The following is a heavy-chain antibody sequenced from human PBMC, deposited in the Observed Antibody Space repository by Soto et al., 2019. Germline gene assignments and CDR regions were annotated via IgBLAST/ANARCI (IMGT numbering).Heavy chain of an antibody. CDR2: IYHSGST. Sequence: SETPSLTXAVSGYSISSGYYWGWIRQPPGKGLEWIGSIYHSGSTYYNPSLKSRVPISVDTSKNQFSLRLSSVTAADTAMYYCARRHSSSWYGLDYWGQGTLVTVSS. J-gene: IGHJ4*02. V-gene: IGHV4-38-2*01. D-gene: IGHD6-13*01. CDR3: ARRHSSSWYGLDY. CDR1: GYSISSGYY.